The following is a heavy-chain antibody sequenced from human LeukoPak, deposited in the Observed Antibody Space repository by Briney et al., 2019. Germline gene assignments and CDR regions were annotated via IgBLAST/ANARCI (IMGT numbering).Heavy chain of an antibody. CDR1: GYTFTSYD. D-gene: IGHD3-16*02. CDR2: MNPNSGNT. Sequence: GASVKVSCKASGYTFTSYDINWVRQATGQGLEWMGWMNPNSGNTGYAQKFQGRVTMTRNTSISTAYMELSSLRSEDTAVYYCARRVYRRAIVREDKRLDQWGQGTLVTVSS. V-gene: IGHV1-8*01. J-gene: IGHJ4*02. CDR3: ARRVYRRAIVREDKRLDQ.